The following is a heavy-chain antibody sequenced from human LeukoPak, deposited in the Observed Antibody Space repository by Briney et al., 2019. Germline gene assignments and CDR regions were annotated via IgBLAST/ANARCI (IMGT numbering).Heavy chain of an antibody. J-gene: IGHJ3*01. CDR3: AKELRTAAGYDAYGL. CDR2: IGIAGDT. V-gene: IGHV3-13*01. CDR1: GFTFSNSD. D-gene: IGHD6-25*01. Sequence: GGSLRLSCAASGFTFSNSDMHWVRHSAGNGLEWVSAIGIAGDTYYSDSVKGRFTISRDNAKNSLYLQMNSLRAGDTAVYYCAKELRTAAGYDAYGLWGQGTMVTVSS.